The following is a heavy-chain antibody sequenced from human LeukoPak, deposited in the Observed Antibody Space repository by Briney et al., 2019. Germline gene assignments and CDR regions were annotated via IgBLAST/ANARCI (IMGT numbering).Heavy chain of an antibody. J-gene: IGHJ6*02. CDR1: GGTFSSYA. V-gene: IGHV1-69*13. D-gene: IGHD6-13*01. Sequence: SVKVSCKASGGTFSSYAISWVRQAPGQGLEWMGGIIPIFGTANYAQKFQGRVTITADESTSTAYMELSSLRSEDTAVYYCARKAAAGTGHYYYYGMDVWGQGTTVTVSS. CDR3: ARKAAAGTGHYYYYGMDV. CDR2: IIPIFGTA.